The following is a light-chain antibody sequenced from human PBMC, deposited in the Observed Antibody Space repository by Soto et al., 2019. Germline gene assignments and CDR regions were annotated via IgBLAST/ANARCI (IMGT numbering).Light chain of an antibody. Sequence: DIQLTQSPSFLSASVGDRVTITCRASKGISSYLAWYQQKPGKAPKLLIYAAATLQSGVSSRFSCSGSGTEFTLTISSLQPKDFATDSCQQLKSYPQTFGKGPRWKSN. CDR3: QQLKSYPQT. V-gene: IGKV1-9*01. CDR1: KGISSY. J-gene: IGKJ1*01. CDR2: AAA.